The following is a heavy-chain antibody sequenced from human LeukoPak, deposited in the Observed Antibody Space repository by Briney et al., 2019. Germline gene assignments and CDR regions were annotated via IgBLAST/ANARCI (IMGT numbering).Heavy chain of an antibody. J-gene: IGHJ4*02. CDR2: ISYDGSNK. CDR3: ARERGYYYGHDY. V-gene: IGHV3-30*03. D-gene: IGHD3-10*01. Sequence: GGSLRLSCAASGFTFSNYGMHWVRQAPGKGLEWVSFISYDGSNKYYADSVKGRFTISRDNSKNTLYLQMNSLRAEDTAVYYCARERGYYYGHDYWGQGTLVTVSS. CDR1: GFTFSNYG.